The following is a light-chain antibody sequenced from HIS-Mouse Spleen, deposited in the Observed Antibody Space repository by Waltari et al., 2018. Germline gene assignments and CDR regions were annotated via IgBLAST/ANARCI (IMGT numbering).Light chain of an antibody. CDR2: GKN. V-gene: IGLV3-19*01. J-gene: IGLJ3*02. CDR3: NSRDSSGNHWV. CDR1: RLRIYY. Sequence: SSELTQDPAVSVALGQTVRITCQGNRLRIYYASWYQQKPGQAPVLVIYGKNNRPSGIPDRFSGSSSGNTASLTITGAQAEDEADYYCNSRDSSGNHWVFGGGTKLTVL.